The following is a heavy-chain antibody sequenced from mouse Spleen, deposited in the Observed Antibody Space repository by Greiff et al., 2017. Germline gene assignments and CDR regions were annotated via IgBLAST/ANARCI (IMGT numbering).Heavy chain of an antibody. Sequence: VQLQQPGAELVKPGASVKLSCKASGYTFTSYWMQWVKQRPGQGLEWIGEIDPSDSYTNYNQKFKGKATLTVDTSSSTAYMQLSSLTSEDSAVYYCARKAEASWFAYWGQRTLVTVSA. J-gene: IGHJ3*01. CDR3: ARKAEASWFAY. V-gene: IGHV1-50*01. CDR2: IDPSDSYT. CDR1: GYTFTSYW. D-gene: IGHD6-1*01.